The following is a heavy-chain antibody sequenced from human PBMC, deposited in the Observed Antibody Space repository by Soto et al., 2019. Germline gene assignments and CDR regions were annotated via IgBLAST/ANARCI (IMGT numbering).Heavy chain of an antibody. V-gene: IGHV1-8*01. CDR2: MNPASGNT. J-gene: IGHJ4*02. CDR3: TRGISDS. D-gene: IGHD3-3*02. Sequence: QVQLVQSGAEVKKPGDSVKVSCKASGDTFNTNDFNWVRQATEQGLEWMGWMNPASGNTGFAQKFQGRVSLTMDTSTSIAYMELSSLTSDDTAMYYCTRGISDSWGQGTLVTVSS. CDR1: GDTFNTND.